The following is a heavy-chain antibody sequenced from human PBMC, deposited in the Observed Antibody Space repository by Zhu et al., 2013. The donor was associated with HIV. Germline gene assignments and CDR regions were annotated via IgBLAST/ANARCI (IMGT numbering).Heavy chain of an antibody. D-gene: IGHD6-19*01. J-gene: IGHJ4*02. CDR3: AKEVGRYAFDY. V-gene: IGHV3-9*01. Sequence: EVQLLESGGNLVQPGGSLRLSCAASGFTFSSYAMTWVRQAPGKGLEWVSGISWNSGSIGYADSVKGRFTISRDNAKNSLYLQMNSLRAEDTALYYCAKEVGRYAFDYWGQGTLVTVSS. CDR2: ISWNSGSI. CDR1: GFTFSSYA.